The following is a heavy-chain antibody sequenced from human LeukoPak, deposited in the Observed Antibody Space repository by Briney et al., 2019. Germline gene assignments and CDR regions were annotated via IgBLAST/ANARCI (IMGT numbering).Heavy chain of an antibody. CDR3: ARGTDSSGYYLAY. CDR1: GYTFTSYD. V-gene: IGHV1-8*01. CDR2: MNPNSGNT. J-gene: IGHJ4*02. Sequence: ASVRVSCKASGYTFTSYDINWVRQATGQGLEWMGWMNPNSGNTGYAQKFQGRVTMTRNTSISTAYMELSSLRSEDTAVYYCARGTDSSGYYLAYWGQGTLVTVSS. D-gene: IGHD3-22*01.